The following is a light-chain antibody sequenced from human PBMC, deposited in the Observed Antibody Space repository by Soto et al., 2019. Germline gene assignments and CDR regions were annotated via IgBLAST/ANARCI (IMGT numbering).Light chain of an antibody. Sequence: DIQMTQSPFSLSASVGDRFASTFRASQNITTYVNWYQQKPGKAPNLLIYGASNLQSGVPSRFSGSGSGTEFTLTISSLRPEDFATYYCQQSYSSPVTFGQGTRLEI. CDR2: GAS. CDR1: QNITTY. CDR3: QQSYSSPVT. J-gene: IGKJ5*01. V-gene: IGKV1-39*01.